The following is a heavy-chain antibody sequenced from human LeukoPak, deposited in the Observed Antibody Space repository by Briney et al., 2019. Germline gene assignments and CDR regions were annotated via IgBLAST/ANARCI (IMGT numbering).Heavy chain of an antibody. D-gene: IGHD6-13*01. J-gene: IGHJ4*02. CDR3: AKDKAGRGIYYFDY. V-gene: IGHV3-9*01. CDR1: GFTFDDYA. CDR2: ISWNSGSI. Sequence: GRSLRLSCAASGFTFDDYAMHWVRQAPGKGLEWVSGISWNSGSIGYADSVKGRFTISRDNAKNSLYLQMNSLRAEDTALYYCAKDKAGRGIYYFDYWGQGTLVNVSS.